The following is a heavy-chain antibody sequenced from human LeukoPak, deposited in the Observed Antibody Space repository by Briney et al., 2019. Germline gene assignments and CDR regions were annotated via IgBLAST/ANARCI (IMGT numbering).Heavy chain of an antibody. D-gene: IGHD3-22*01. CDR1: GFTFSSYS. CDR2: ISSSSSTI. Sequence: PGGSLRLSCAASGFTFSSYSMNWVRQAPGKGLEWASYISSSSSTIYYADSVKGRFTISRDNAKNSLYLQMNSLRAEDTAVYYCARWKDYDSSGYPDYWGQGTLVTVSS. J-gene: IGHJ4*02. CDR3: ARWKDYDSSGYPDY. V-gene: IGHV3-48*04.